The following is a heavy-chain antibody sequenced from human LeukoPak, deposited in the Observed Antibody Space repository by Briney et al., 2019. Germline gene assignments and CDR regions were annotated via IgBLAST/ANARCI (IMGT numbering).Heavy chain of an antibody. CDR3: ARGLKGQTLAKIAPRYFDL. J-gene: IGHJ2*01. CDR2: IYTSGST. D-gene: IGHD5-24*01. Sequence: SETLSLTCTVSGGSISSYYWSWIRKPAGKGLEWIGRIYTSGSTNYNPSLKSRVTMSVDTSKNQFSLKLSSVTAADTAVYYCARGLKGQTLAKIAPRYFDLWGRGTLVTVSS. CDR1: GGSISSYY. V-gene: IGHV4-4*07.